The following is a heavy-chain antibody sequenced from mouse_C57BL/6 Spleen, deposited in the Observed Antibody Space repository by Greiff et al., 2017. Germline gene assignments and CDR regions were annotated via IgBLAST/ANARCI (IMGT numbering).Heavy chain of an antibody. Sequence: ESGPGMVKPSQSLSLTCTVTGYSITSGYDWHWIRHFPGNKLEWMGYISYSGSTNYNPSLKSRISITHDTSKNHFFLKLNSVTTEDTATYYCATNYDGSSYKAMDYWGQGTSVTVSS. J-gene: IGHJ4*01. D-gene: IGHD1-1*01. V-gene: IGHV3-1*01. CDR1: GYSITSGYD. CDR3: ATNYDGSSYKAMDY. CDR2: ISYSGST.